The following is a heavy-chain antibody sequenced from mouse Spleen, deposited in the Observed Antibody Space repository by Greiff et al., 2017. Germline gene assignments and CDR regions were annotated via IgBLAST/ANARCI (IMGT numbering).Heavy chain of an antibody. Sequence: EVQVVESGAELVRPGASVKLSCTASGFNIKDYYMHWVKQRPEQGLEWIGRIDPEDGDTEYAPKFQGKATMTADTSSNTAYLQLSSLTSEDTAVYYCTTHYYGSSYYAMDYWGQGTSVTVSS. CDR1: GFNIKDYY. V-gene: IGHV14-1*01. CDR2: IDPEDGDT. CDR3: TTHYYGSSYYAMDY. J-gene: IGHJ4*01. D-gene: IGHD1-1*01.